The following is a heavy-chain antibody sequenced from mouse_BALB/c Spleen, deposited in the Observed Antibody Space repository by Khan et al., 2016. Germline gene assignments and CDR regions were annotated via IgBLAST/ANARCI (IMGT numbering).Heavy chain of an antibody. CDR3: AVLYYGSHYYYYAVDY. J-gene: IGHJ4*01. CDR2: ISYDGNN. Sequence: EVQLQESGPGLVKPSQSLSLTCSVIGYSITSGYYWNWIRQFPGNKLEWMGYISYDGNNNYNPSLKNRISITRDTSNNQFLLKLYSETTEDTATYYCAVLYYGSHYYYYAVDYWGQETSVTISS. D-gene: IGHD1-1*01. CDR1: GYSITSGYY. V-gene: IGHV3-6*02.